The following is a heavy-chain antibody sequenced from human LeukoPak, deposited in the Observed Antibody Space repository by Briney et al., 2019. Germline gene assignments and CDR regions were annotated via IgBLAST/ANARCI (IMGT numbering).Heavy chain of an antibody. Sequence: PSETLSLTCAVYGGSFSGYYWSWIRQPPGKGLEWIGEINHSGSTNYNPSLKSRVTISVDTSKNQFSLKLSSVTAADTAVYYCARVRNWQSDAFDIWGQGTMVTVSS. CDR1: GGSFSGYY. CDR3: ARVRNWQSDAFDI. V-gene: IGHV4-34*01. CDR2: INHSGST. D-gene: IGHD1-14*01. J-gene: IGHJ3*02.